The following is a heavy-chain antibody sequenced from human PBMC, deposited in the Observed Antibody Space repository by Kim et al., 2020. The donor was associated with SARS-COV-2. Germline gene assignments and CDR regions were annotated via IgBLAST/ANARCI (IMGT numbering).Heavy chain of an antibody. Sequence: GGSLRLSCAASGFTFSSYAMHWVRQAPGKGLECVAVIWYDGSNKYYADSVKGRFTISRDNSKNTLYLQMNSLRAEDTAVYYCAMNAYCSGGSCPAEWGQG. CDR1: GFTFSSYA. J-gene: IGHJ1*01. CDR3: AMNAYCSGGSCPAE. D-gene: IGHD2-15*01. CDR2: IWYDGSNK. V-gene: IGHV3-33*01.